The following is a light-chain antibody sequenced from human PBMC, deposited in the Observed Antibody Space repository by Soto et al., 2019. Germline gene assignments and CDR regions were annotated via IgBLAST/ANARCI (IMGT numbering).Light chain of an antibody. J-gene: IGLJ2*01. V-gene: IGLV2-14*01. CDR2: EVS. CDR3: SSDTRSSTV. Sequence: QAVLTQPASVSGSPGQSITISCTGTSSDVGGYNYFSWYQQHPGKAPKLMMYEVSPRPAGVSNRFSCSKSGNTASMTISGLQAEDDAYYYGSSDTRSSTVFGGGTKLTVL. CDR1: SSDVGGYNY.